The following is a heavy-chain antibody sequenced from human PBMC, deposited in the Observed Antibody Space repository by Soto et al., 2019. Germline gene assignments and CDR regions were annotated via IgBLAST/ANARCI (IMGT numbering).Heavy chain of an antibody. V-gene: IGHV1-24*01. D-gene: IGHD3-10*01. CDR1: GYTLTELS. CDR2: FDPEDGET. Sequence: ASVKVSCKVSGYTLTELSMHWVRQAPGKGLEWMGGFDPEDGETIYAQKFQGRVTMTEDTSTDTAYMELSSLRSEDTAVYYCATSSSYYYGSGRTHGNWFDPWG. J-gene: IGHJ5*02. CDR3: ATSSSYYYGSGRTHGNWFDP.